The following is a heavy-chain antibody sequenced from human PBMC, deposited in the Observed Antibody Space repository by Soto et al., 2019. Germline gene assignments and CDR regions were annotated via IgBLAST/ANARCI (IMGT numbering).Heavy chain of an antibody. D-gene: IGHD3-3*01. Sequence: NPSETLSLTCTVSGGSISSGGYYWSWIRQHPGKGLEWIGYIYYSGSTYYNPSLKSRVTISVDTSKNQFSLKLSSVTAADTAVYYCARDRAGWSGQYGMDVWGQGTTVTVSS. CDR2: IYYSGST. J-gene: IGHJ6*02. CDR1: GGSISSGGYY. V-gene: IGHV4-31*03. CDR3: ARDRAGWSGQYGMDV.